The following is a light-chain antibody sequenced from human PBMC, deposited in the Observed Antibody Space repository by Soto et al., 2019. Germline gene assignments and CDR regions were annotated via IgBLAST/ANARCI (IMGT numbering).Light chain of an antibody. CDR1: SSDVENYNL. CDR2: EGS. Sequence: QSALSHPASVSGSLGQSITISCTGTSSDVENYNLVSWYQQHPGKAPKLMIYEGSKRPSGISNRFSGSKSGNTASLTISGLQAEDEADFYCSSFASGNTLVFGGGTKLTVL. J-gene: IGLJ2*01. CDR3: SSFASGNTLV. V-gene: IGLV2-23*01.